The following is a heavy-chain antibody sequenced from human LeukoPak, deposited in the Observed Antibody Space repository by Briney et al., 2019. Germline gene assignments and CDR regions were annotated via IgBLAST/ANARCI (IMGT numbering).Heavy chain of an antibody. V-gene: IGHV4-59*01. J-gene: IGHJ4*02. Sequence: SETLSLTCIVSCGSISGYYWSWIRQPPGRGLEWIGYISDTGTSIYNPSLKNRLSMLVDTSKNHFYLNLTSVTAADTAIYYCARTRTYLDYWGQGALVTVSS. CDR3: ARTRTYLDY. D-gene: IGHD3/OR15-3a*01. CDR1: CGSISGYY. CDR2: ISDTGTS.